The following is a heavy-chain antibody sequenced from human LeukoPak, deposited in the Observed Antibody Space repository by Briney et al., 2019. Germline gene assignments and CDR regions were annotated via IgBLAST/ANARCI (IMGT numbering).Heavy chain of an antibody. V-gene: IGHV1-18*01. Sequence: ASVKVSCKASGYTFTSYGISWVRQAPGQGLEWMGWISAYNGNTNYAQKLQGRVTMTTDTSTSTAYMELRSLRPDDTAMYYCASERETAGTVKFDYWGQGTLVTVSS. CDR1: GYTFTSYG. CDR2: ISAYNGNT. D-gene: IGHD6-13*01. CDR3: ASERETAGTVKFDY. J-gene: IGHJ4*02.